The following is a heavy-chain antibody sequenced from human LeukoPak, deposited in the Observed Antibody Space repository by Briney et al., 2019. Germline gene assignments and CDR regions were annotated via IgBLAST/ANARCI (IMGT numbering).Heavy chain of an antibody. Sequence: GGSLRLSCAASGFTFSIYAMNWVRQAPGKGLEWVSYISSSSSTIYYEDSVKGRFTISRDNAKNSLYLQMNSLRAEDTAVYYCARVKYSGNYLKSQTNAFDIWGQGTMVTVSS. CDR3: ARVKYSGNYLKSQTNAFDI. CDR1: GFTFSIYA. CDR2: ISSSSSTI. V-gene: IGHV3-48*01. J-gene: IGHJ3*02. D-gene: IGHD1-26*01.